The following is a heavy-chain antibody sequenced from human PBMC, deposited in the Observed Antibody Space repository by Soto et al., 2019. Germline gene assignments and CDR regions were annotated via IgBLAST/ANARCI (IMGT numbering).Heavy chain of an antibody. CDR2: ISGYNGNT. CDR1: GYTFRSYG. D-gene: IGHD4-17*01. CDR3: AKAHSTYAGRFSYYYMDV. V-gene: IGHV1-18*01. J-gene: IGHJ6*03. Sequence: QVQLVQSGTEVKKPGASVKVSCTASGYTFRSYGIIWVRQAPGQGREWMGVISGYNGNTHYSQKFQGKVTRTTDTSTSTAYMELRNLRSAQTAVYYCAKAHSTYAGRFSYYYMDVCGTGTMVTVSS.